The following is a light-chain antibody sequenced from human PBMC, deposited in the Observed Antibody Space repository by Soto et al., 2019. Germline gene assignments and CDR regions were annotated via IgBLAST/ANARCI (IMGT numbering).Light chain of an antibody. CDR2: RAS. CDR3: HHYNNWPYT. Sequence: EIGMTQSPATLSGSPGERATLSCRASQDIKSNLAWDQQKPGQAPIHLISRASTRSTGFPDRFSGSGSGTEFTLTISSLQSEDSAVYYCHHYNNWPYTCGPGTKLEIK. CDR1: QDIKSN. V-gene: IGKV3-15*01. J-gene: IGKJ2*01.